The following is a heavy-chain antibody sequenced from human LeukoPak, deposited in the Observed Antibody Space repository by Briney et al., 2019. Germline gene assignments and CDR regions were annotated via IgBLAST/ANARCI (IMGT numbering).Heavy chain of an antibody. CDR3: ASIDY. CDR1: GLTFSSYS. J-gene: IGHJ4*02. CDR2: ISSSSSYI. Sequence: GRSLSLSCAASGLTFSSYSMHWVRQAPGQGLGWGSSISSSSSYIYYADSVKGRFTIPRDNAKNSLYLPMNSVRAEDRAGCYCASIDYWGQGTLVTVSS. V-gene: IGHV3-21*01.